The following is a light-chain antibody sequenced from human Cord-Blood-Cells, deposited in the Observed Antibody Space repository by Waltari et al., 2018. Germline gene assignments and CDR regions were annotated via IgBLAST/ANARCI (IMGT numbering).Light chain of an antibody. CDR2: DAS. J-gene: IGKJ4*01. CDR3: QQYDNRLT. Sequence: DILFFHCLSFMPAYVGPRVPITCQASQDISNYLNWYQQKPGKAPKLLIYDASNLETGVPSRFSGSGSGTDFTFTISSLQPEDIATYYCQQYDNRLTFGGGTKVEIK. V-gene: IGKV1-33*01. CDR1: QDISNY.